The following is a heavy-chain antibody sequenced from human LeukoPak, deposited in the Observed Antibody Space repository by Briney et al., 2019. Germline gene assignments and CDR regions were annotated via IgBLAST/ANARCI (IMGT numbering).Heavy chain of an antibody. D-gene: IGHD3-9*01. CDR2: IYYSGST. CDR1: GGSIGSSSYY. V-gene: IGHV4-39*01. J-gene: IGHJ5*02. Sequence: PSETLPLTCTVSGGSIGSSSYYWGWIRQPPGKGLEWIGSIYYSGSTYYNPSLKSRVTISVDTSKNQFSLKLSSVTAADTAVYYCAVAAPYYDILTGYWPNWFDPWGQGTLVTVSS. CDR3: AVAAPYYDILTGYWPNWFDP.